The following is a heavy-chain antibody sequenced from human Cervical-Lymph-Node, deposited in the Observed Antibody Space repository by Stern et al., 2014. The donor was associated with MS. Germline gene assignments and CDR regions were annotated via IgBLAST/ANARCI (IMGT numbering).Heavy chain of an antibody. J-gene: IGHJ4*02. D-gene: IGHD3-3*01. Sequence: QVQLVESGPGLVKPSQTLSLTCTVSGGSVSSGSRYWSWIRQHPGKGLEWIGYISYSGNTYYSPSLQSRLTISMDTSKNKFSLKLRSVTAADTAIYYCARVTEFLRFFYPDYWGQGTLVTVSS. CDR2: ISYSGNT. V-gene: IGHV4-31*03. CDR1: GGSVSSGSRY. CDR3: ARVTEFLRFFYPDY.